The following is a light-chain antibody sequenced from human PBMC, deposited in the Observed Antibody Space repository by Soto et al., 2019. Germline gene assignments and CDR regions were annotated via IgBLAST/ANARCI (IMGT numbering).Light chain of an antibody. Sequence: DIQMTQSPSSLSASVGDRVTTTCQASQDISNSLNWYQQRPGKAPNLLIYDASNLETGVPSRFSGSGSGTHFTLTISSLQPEDIATYHCQQYNNLPLTFGGGTKVDIK. CDR3: QQYNNLPLT. J-gene: IGKJ4*01. V-gene: IGKV1-33*01. CDR2: DAS. CDR1: QDISNS.